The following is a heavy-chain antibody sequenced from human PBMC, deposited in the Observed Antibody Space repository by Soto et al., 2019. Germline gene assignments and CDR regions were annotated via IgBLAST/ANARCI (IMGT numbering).Heavy chain of an antibody. CDR2: IIPIFGTA. CDR1: GGTFSSYA. Sequence: SVKVSCKASGGTFSSYAISWVRQAPGQGLEWMGGIIPIFGTANYAQKFQGRVTITADESTSTAYMELSSLRSEDTAVYYCARDGMGVTTSNWFDPWGQGTLVTVSS. CDR3: ARDGMGVTTSNWFDP. D-gene: IGHD4-17*01. V-gene: IGHV1-69*13. J-gene: IGHJ5*02.